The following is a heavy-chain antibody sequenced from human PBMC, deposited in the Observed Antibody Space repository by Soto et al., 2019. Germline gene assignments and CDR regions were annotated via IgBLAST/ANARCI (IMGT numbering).Heavy chain of an antibody. D-gene: IGHD5-18*01. CDR1: GGSISSSGYY. V-gene: IGHV4-39*01. CDR3: ACIFSAGYSYRFYYSGMAV. Sequence: WETLCLTCAVSGGSISSSGYYWGWLRQPPGKGLEWIGSIFYSGSSYSNPARERRVSISVESSDDQCSLKLSSVTAADPAVYSCACIFSAGYSYRFYYSGMAVWGQGTTVPVSS. CDR2: IFYSGSS. J-gene: IGHJ6*02.